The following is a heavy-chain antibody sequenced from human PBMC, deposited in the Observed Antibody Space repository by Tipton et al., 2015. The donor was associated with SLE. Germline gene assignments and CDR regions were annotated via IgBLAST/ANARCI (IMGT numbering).Heavy chain of an antibody. D-gene: IGHD1-14*01. V-gene: IGHV1-69*01. CDR2: IIPIFGTA. CDR3: ARNHPKYGGTFDI. CDR1: GGTFSSYG. Sequence: QVQLVQSGPEVKKPGSSVKVSCKASGGTFSSYGISWVRQAPGQGPEWMGGIIPIFGTANYAQKFQGGVTITADESTSTAYMELSSLRSDDAAVFYCARNHPKYGGTFDIWGQGTMVTVSS. J-gene: IGHJ3*02.